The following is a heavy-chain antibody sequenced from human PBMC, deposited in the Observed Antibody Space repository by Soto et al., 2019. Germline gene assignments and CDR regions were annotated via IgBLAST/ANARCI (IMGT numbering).Heavy chain of an antibody. CDR3: ARSGGLDRDFNY. CDR2: IIPMFDTP. J-gene: IGHJ4*02. V-gene: IGHV1-69*12. Sequence: QVQLVQSGAEVKKPGSSVKVSCKASGGTFSSDSFSWVRQAPGQGLEWMGGIIPMFDTPIYAQKFQDRVTLTADESTSTAYMQLGSLRSGETAVYYCARSGGLDRDFNYWGQGSLVTVSS. CDR1: GGTFSSDS. D-gene: IGHD2-15*01.